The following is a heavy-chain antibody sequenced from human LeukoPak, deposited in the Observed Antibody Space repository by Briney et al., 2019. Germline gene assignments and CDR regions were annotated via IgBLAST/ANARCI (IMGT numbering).Heavy chain of an antibody. Sequence: PGGSLRLSCAASGFTFSSHWMSWVRQAPGKGLEWVANIKQDGSEKYYVDSVKGRFTISRDKAKNSLYLQMNSLRAEDTAVYYCAREFDYWGQGTLVTVSS. J-gene: IGHJ4*02. CDR1: GFTFSSHW. V-gene: IGHV3-7*03. CDR2: IKQDGSEK. CDR3: AREFDY.